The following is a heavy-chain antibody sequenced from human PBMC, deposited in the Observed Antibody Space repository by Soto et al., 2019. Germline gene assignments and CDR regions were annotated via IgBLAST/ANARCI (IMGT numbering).Heavy chain of an antibody. CDR3: AKEFEAGRGRGWYPSFDY. D-gene: IGHD6-19*01. CDR1: GFTFSSYA. V-gene: IGHV3-23*01. J-gene: IGHJ4*02. Sequence: EVQLLESGGGLVQPGGSLRLSCAASGFTFSSYAMSWVRQAPGKGLEWVSSISGSGGSTYYADSVKGRFTISRDNSKNTLYLQMNSLRAEDTAVYYCAKEFEAGRGRGWYPSFDYWGQGTLVTVSS. CDR2: ISGSGGST.